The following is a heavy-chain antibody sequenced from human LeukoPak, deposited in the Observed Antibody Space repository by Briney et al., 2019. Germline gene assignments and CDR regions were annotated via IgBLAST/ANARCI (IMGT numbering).Heavy chain of an antibody. D-gene: IGHD5-18*01. CDR3: AKLAAMVTY. CDR2: ISYDGSSK. Sequence: GGSLRLSCAASGFTFSSYGMHWVRQAPGKGLEWVAVISYDGSSKYYADSVKGRFTISRDNSKNTLYLQMNSLRAEDTAVYYCAKLAAMVTYWGQGTLVTVSS. CDR1: GFTFSSYG. V-gene: IGHV3-30*18. J-gene: IGHJ4*02.